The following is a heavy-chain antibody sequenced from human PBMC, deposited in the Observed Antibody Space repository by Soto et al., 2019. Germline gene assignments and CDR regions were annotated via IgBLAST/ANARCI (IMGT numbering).Heavy chain of an antibody. CDR2: ISTSSSYI. V-gene: IGHV3-21*01. J-gene: IGHJ4*02. CDR1: GFTFSSYS. CDR3: ARDLCSSTSCPPFY. Sequence: EVQLVESGGGLVKPGGSLRLSCAASGFTFSSYSMNWVRQAPGQGLEWVSSISTSSSYIYYADSVKGRFTISRDNAKNSLYLQMNSLGAEDTAVYYCARDLCSSTSCPPFYWGQGTLVTVSS. D-gene: IGHD2-2*01.